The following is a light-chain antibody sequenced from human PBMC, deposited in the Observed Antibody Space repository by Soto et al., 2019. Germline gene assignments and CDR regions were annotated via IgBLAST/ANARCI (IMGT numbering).Light chain of an antibody. CDR1: QTVSSN. CDR3: QQYNNWRT. Sequence: EIVMTQSPATLSVSPGDTATLSCRASQTVSSNLAWYQQKPGQAPRLLIYAASTRATDIPARFSGSGSGTEFTLTISSLQSEDFAVYYCQQYNNWRTFGQGPKLEIK. CDR2: AAS. J-gene: IGKJ1*01. V-gene: IGKV3-15*01.